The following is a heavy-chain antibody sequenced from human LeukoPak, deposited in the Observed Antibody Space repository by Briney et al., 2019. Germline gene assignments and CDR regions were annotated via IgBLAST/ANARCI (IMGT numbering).Heavy chain of an antibody. V-gene: IGHV3-21*01. Sequence: GGSLRLSCAASGFTFSSYSLNWVRQAPGKGLEWVSSISSSSSYIYYADSVKGRFTISRDNAKNSLYLQMNSLRAEDTALYYCARYYDCDSRGYYYYFYYWGQGTPVTGAS. CDR2: ISSSSSYI. D-gene: IGHD3-22*01. J-gene: IGHJ4*02. CDR3: ARYYDCDSRGYYYYFYY. CDR1: GFTFSSYS.